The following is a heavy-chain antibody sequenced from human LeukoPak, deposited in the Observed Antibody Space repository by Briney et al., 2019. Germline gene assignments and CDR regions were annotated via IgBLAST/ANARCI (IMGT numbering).Heavy chain of an antibody. V-gene: IGHV4-59*01. Sequence: SETLSLTCTVSGGSISDYHWTWIRQPPGKALEYIGYIYNRGTTYYNPSLKSRVTISADTSKKQFSLKLTSLTAADTAVYYCARAYRSRRITIFGVVPMYWFDPWGQGTLATVSS. J-gene: IGHJ5*02. CDR3: ARAYRSRRITIFGVVPMYWFDP. CDR2: IYNRGTT. D-gene: IGHD3-3*01. CDR1: GGSISDYH.